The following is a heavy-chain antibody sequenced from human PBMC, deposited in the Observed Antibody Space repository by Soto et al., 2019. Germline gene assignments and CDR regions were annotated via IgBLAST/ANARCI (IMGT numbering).Heavy chain of an antibody. CDR2: ISAYNGNT. CDR3: ASLCSGGSCPLDY. D-gene: IGHD2-15*01. J-gene: IGHJ4*02. V-gene: IGHV1-18*01. CDR1: GYTFTSYL. Sequence: DSVKGSCNASGYTFTSYLISWVRQAPGQGLEWMGWISAYNGNTNYAQKLQGRVTMTTGTSTSTAYMELRSLRSDDTAVYFCASLCSGGSCPLDYWGQGTLVTVSS.